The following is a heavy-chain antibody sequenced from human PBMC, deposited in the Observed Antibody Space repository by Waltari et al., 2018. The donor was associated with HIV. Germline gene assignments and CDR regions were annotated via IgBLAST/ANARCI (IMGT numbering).Heavy chain of an antibody. J-gene: IGHJ4*02. CDR2: INPNSGGT. V-gene: IGHV1-2*02. D-gene: IGHD5-12*01. CDR1: GYTFTGYY. CDR3: ASRGRGYSGYDYNFDY. Sequence: QVQLVQSGAEVKKPGASVKVSCKASGYTFTGYYIPWLRQAPGQGLEWMGWINPNSGGTNYAQKFQGRVTMTRDTSISTAYMELSRLRSDDTAVYYCASRGRGYSGYDYNFDYWGQGTLVTVSS.